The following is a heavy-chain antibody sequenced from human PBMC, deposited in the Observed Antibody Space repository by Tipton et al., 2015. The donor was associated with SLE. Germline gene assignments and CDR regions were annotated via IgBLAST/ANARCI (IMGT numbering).Heavy chain of an antibody. J-gene: IGHJ4*02. D-gene: IGHD6-19*01. CDR3: ARDLSGWYGLDY. CDR2: IYSGGET. CDR1: GITLKTFA. Sequence: GSLRLSCTASGITLKTFAMSWVRQAPGKGLEWVSVIYSGGETFYADSVKGRFTISRHNSRNTLYLQMNSLRVEDTAVYYCARDLSGWYGLDYWGQGTLVTVSS. V-gene: IGHV3-23*03.